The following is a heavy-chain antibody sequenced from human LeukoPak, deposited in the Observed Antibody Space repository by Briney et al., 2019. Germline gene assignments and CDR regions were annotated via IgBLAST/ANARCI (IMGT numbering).Heavy chain of an antibody. J-gene: IGHJ6*04. Sequence: PSETPSLTCAVYGGSFSGYYWSWIRQPPGKGLEWIGEINHSGSTNYNPSLKSRVTISVDTSKNQFSLKLSSVTAADTAVYYCARGQYIVVVPAAYYYYGMDVWGKGTTVTVSS. CDR3: ARGQYIVVVPAAYYYYGMDV. V-gene: IGHV4-34*01. D-gene: IGHD2-2*01. CDR2: INHSGST. CDR1: GGSFSGYY.